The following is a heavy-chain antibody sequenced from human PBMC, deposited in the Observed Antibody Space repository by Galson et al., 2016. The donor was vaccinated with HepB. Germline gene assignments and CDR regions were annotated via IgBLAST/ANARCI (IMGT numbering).Heavy chain of an antibody. V-gene: IGHV3-23*01. CDR1: GFAFNDYA. D-gene: IGHD1-1*01. J-gene: IGHJ4*02. CDR2: IRGSGSTT. CDR3: AKARMYTHLNFDY. Sequence: SLRLSCAASGFAFNDYAMSWVRQAPGKGLEWVSGIRGSGSTTFYADSVKGRFTISRDNSKNTLYLQMISLRAEDTAVYYCAKARMYTHLNFDYWGQGALVTASS.